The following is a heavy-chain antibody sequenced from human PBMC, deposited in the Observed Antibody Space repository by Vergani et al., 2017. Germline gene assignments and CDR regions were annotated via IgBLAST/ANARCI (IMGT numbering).Heavy chain of an antibody. V-gene: IGHV4-34*01. CDR2: IDHTGRP. CDR3: ARVNTETNGHLYCDYYMDV. J-gene: IGHJ6*03. Sequence: QVQLQQWGGGLLKPSETLSLTCVVNGGSFTSYHWTWIRQSPGAGLEWVGDIDHTGRPDYNLSLKIQLTMSVDKSRNQFSLTLNSVTATDTAIYFCARVNTETNGHLYCDYYMDVWGQGTAVTVS. CDR1: GGSFTSYH. D-gene: IGHD4-11*01.